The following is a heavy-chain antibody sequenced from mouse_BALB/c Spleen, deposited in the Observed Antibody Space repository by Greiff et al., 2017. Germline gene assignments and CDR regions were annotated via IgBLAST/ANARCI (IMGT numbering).Heavy chain of an antibody. D-gene: IGHD2-4*01. V-gene: IGHV1-20*02. CDR3: ARDYDYDGGNY. CDR2: INPYNGDT. Sequence: EVQLQQSGPELVKPGASVKISCKASGYSFTGYFMNWVMQSHGKSLEWIGRINPYNGDTFYNQKFKGKATLTVDKSSSTAHMELRSLASEDSAVYYCARDYDYDGGNYWGQGTTLTVSS. J-gene: IGHJ2*01. CDR1: GYSFTGYF.